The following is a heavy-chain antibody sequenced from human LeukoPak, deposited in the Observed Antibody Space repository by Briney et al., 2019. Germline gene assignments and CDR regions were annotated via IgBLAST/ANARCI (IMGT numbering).Heavy chain of an antibody. D-gene: IGHD6-19*01. Sequence: PGESLRLSCAASGFTFSSYWMSWVRQAPGKGLEWVANIKQDGSEKYYVDSVKGRFTISRDNAKNSLYLQMNSLRAEDTAVYYCARDQPEIAVAGVFDYWGQGTLVTVSS. V-gene: IGHV3-7*01. CDR3: ARDQPEIAVAGVFDY. CDR2: IKQDGSEK. CDR1: GFTFSSYW. J-gene: IGHJ4*02.